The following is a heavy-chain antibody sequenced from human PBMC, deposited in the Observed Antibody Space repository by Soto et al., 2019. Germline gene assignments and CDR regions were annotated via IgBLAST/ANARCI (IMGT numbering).Heavy chain of an antibody. CDR2: INPNNGGT. J-gene: IGHJ4*02. CDR3: ARDGSYYDSSGYYQ. V-gene: IGHV1-2*02. D-gene: IGHD3-22*01. Sequence: ASVKVSCKASGYTFTGYYMYWVRQAPGQGLEWMGGINPNNGGTNYAQKFQDRVTMTRDTSSSTAYMELSRLRSDDTAVYYCARDGSYYDSSGYYQWGQGTLVTVSS. CDR1: GYTFTGYY.